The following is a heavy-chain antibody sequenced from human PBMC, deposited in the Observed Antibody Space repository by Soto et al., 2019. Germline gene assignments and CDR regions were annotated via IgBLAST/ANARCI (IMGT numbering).Heavy chain of an antibody. CDR3: GMNAIFIRGAPDED. J-gene: IGHJ4*02. CDR1: GGSCTADW. CDR2: FKSDGTRK. Sequence: GGALRVACAATGGSCTADWRHWVGQGPGKGLEWVARFKSDGTRKTYKDGVRGGFSISRENAKNTVYLHLDNLRVEDPAVYYCGMNAIFIRGAPDEDWGQGT. D-gene: IGHD3-3*01. V-gene: IGHV3-74*03.